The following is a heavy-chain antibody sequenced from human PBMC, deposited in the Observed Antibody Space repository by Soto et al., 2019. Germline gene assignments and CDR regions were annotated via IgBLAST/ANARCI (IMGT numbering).Heavy chain of an antibody. Sequence: SVKVSCKASGGTFSSYAISWVRQAPGQGLEWMGGIIPIFGPANYAQKFQGRVTIPADDSTSSAYMELSSMRSENTAVYYCAADSTGYSGYWGRGTRVTVSS. V-gene: IGHV1-69*13. D-gene: IGHD3-22*01. CDR3: AADSTGYSGY. J-gene: IGHJ4*02. CDR1: GGTFSSYA. CDR2: IIPIFGPA.